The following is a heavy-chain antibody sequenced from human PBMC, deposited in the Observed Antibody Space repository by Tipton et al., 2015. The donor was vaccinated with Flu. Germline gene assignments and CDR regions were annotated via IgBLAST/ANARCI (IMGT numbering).Heavy chain of an antibody. CDR2: ISTSGTFA. Sequence: SLRLSCEGSGFAFSSFEMNWVRQAPGKGLEWIAYISTSGTFAYYADSVKGRFTISRDNAQKSLSLQMNSLRAGDTAVYYCARDSGTCSSDICHNFDYWGQGTLVTVSS. V-gene: IGHV3-48*03. D-gene: IGHD1-26*01. J-gene: IGHJ4*02. CDR1: GFAFSSFE. CDR3: ARDSGTCSSDICHNFDY.